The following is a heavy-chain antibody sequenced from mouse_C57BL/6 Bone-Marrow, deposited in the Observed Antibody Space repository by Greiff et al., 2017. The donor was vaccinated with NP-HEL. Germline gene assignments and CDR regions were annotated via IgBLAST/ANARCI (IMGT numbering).Heavy chain of an antibody. J-gene: IGHJ2*01. CDR1: GYTFTSYW. D-gene: IGHD4-1*01. V-gene: IGHV1-55*01. CDR2: IYPGSGST. Sequence: QVQLKQSGAELVKPGASVKMSCKASGYTFTSYWITWVKQRPGQGLEWIGDIYPGSGSTNYNEKFKSKATLTVDTSSSTAYMQLSSLSSEDSAVYYCASLGLGRGGYFDYWGQGTTLTVSS. CDR3: ASLGLGRGGYFDY.